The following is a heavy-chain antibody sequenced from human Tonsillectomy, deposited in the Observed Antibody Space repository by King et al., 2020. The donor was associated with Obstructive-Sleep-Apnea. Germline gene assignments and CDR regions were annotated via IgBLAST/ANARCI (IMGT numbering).Heavy chain of an antibody. Sequence: VQLVESGGGVVQPGRSLRLSCAASGFTFSSYGLHWVRQAPGKGLEWVAVISYDGSNKHYADSVKGRFTISRDNSKNTLYLQMNSGRVEDTAVYYCAKDYYDSSGYYLSLGQWGQGTLVTVSS. J-gene: IGHJ4*02. CDR2: ISYDGSNK. V-gene: IGHV3-30*18. CDR1: GFTFSSYG. D-gene: IGHD3-22*01. CDR3: AKDYYDSSGYYLSLGQ.